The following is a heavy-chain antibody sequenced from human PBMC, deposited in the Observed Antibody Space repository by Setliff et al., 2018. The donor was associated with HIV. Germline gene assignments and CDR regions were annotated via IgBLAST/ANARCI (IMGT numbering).Heavy chain of an antibody. D-gene: IGHD3-3*01. V-gene: IGHV4-34*09. CDR3: VRDDRSGYSFDH. Sequence: SETLSLTCAVYGGSFSGYYWSWIRQPPGKGLEWMGEINQSGSTNYNPTLQSRVTLSVYMAKNQFSLKLNSVTAAATATYYSVRDDRSGYSFDHWGQGTLVTVSS. J-gene: IGHJ4*02. CDR2: INQSGST. CDR1: GGSFSGYY.